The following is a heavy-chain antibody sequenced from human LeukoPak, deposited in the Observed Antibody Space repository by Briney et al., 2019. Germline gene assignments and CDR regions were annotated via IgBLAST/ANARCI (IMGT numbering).Heavy chain of an antibody. CDR1: GYTFTSYD. CDR3: ARGPAITMVRGNWFDP. D-gene: IGHD3-10*01. J-gene: IGHJ5*02. Sequence: ASVKVSCKASGYTFTSYDLNWVRQATGQGLEWMGWMNPNSGNTGYAQKFQGRVTLTRNTSISTAYMELSSLRSEDTAVCYCARGPAITMVRGNWFDPWGQGTLVTVSS. CDR2: MNPNSGNT. V-gene: IGHV1-8*03.